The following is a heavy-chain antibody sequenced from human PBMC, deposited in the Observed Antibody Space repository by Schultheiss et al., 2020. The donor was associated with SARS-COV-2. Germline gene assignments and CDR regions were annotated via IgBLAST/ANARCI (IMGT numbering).Heavy chain of an antibody. J-gene: IGHJ4*02. V-gene: IGHV4-59*01. CDR1: GGSISSYY. CDR2: IYYSGST. CDR3: ARVYGGVDY. Sequence: SETLSLTCTVSGGSISSYYWSWIRQPPGKGLEWIGYIYYSGSTNYNPSLKSRVTISVDTSKNQFPLKLSSVTAADTAVYYCARVYGGVDYWGQGTLVTVSS. D-gene: IGHD4-23*01.